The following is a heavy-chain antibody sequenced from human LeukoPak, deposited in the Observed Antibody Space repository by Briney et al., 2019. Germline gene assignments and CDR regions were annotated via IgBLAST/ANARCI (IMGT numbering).Heavy chain of an antibody. CDR1: GYTFTSYW. D-gene: IGHD6-13*01. CDR3: ARPRLKGGSWDAFDI. J-gene: IGHJ3*02. Sequence: GESLKISCKGSGYTFTSYWIGWVRQMLGKGLEWMGIIYPGDSDTRYSPSFQGQVTSSADKSITTAYLQWSSLKASNNAMYYCARPRLKGGSWDAFDIWGQGTMVTVSS. V-gene: IGHV5-51*01. CDR2: IYPGDSDT.